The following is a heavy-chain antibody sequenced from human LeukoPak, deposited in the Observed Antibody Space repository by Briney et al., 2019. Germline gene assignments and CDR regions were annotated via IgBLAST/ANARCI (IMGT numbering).Heavy chain of an antibody. Sequence: GGSLRLSCAASGFTFSSYWMHWVRKAPGKGLVWVSRIKSDGSITNYADSVKGRFTISRDNAKNTLYLQMNSLRAEDTAVYYCASVVQTVLNFYYGMDVWGQGTTVTVSS. CDR1: GFTFSSYW. CDR3: ASVVQTVLNFYYGMDV. CDR2: IKSDGSIT. J-gene: IGHJ6*02. D-gene: IGHD2-21*01. V-gene: IGHV3-74*01.